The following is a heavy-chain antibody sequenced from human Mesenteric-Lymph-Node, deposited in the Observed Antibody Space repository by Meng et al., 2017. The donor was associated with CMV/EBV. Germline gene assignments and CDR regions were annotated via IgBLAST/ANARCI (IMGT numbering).Heavy chain of an antibody. CDR2: IYYSGST. J-gene: IGHJ5*02. V-gene: IGHV4-39*01. D-gene: IGHD2-2*01. Sequence: SETLSLTCTVSGGSISSSSYYWGWIRQPPGKGLEWIGSIYYSGSTYYNPSLKSRVTISVDTSKNQFSLKLSSVTAADTAVYYCARQSCSSTSCTNWFDPWGQGTLVTVSS. CDR1: GGSISSSSYY. CDR3: ARQSCSSTSCTNWFDP.